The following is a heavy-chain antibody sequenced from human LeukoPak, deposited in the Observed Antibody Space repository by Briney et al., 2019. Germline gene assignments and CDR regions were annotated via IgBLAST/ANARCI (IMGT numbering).Heavy chain of an antibody. Sequence: ASVKVSCKVSGYTLTELSMHWVRQAPGKGLEWMGGFDPEDGETIYAQKFQGRVTMAEDTSTDTAYMELSSLRSEDTAVYYCATGKIHGDYLNEGFDPWGQGTLVTVSS. J-gene: IGHJ5*02. CDR1: GYTLTELS. CDR2: FDPEDGET. CDR3: ATGKIHGDYLNEGFDP. D-gene: IGHD4-17*01. V-gene: IGHV1-24*01.